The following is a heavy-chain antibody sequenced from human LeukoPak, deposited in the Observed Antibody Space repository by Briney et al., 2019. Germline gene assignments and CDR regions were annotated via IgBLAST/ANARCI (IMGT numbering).Heavy chain of an antibody. CDR3: ASTYSSSWSSY. J-gene: IGHJ4*02. D-gene: IGHD6-13*01. V-gene: IGHV3-30-3*01. Sequence: GGSLRLSCAASGFTFSSYAMHWVRQAPGKGLEWVAVISYDGSNKYYADSVKGRFTISRDNSKNTLYPQMNSLRAEDTAVYYCASTYSSSWSSYWGQGTLVTVSS. CDR1: GFTFSSYA. CDR2: ISYDGSNK.